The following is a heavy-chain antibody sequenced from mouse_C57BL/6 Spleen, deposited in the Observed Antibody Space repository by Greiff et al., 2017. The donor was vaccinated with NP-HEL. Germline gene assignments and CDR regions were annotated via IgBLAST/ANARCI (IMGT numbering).Heavy chain of an antibody. CDR1: GFTFSDYY. CDR3: ARDLGRDAMDY. D-gene: IGHD4-1*01. J-gene: IGHJ4*01. V-gene: IGHV5-16*01. Sequence: EVKLMESEGGLVQPGSSMKLSCTASGFTFSDYYMAWVRQVPEKGLEWVANINYDGSSTYYLDSLKSRFIISRDNAKNILYLQMSSLKSEDTATYYCARDLGRDAMDYWGQGTSVTVSS. CDR2: INYDGSST.